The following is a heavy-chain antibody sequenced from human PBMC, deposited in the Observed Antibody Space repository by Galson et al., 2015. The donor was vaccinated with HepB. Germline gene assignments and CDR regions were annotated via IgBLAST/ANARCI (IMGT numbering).Heavy chain of an antibody. J-gene: IGHJ6*03. CDR2: IIPIFGTA. V-gene: IGHV1-69*13. D-gene: IGHD4/OR15-4a*01. CDR1: GGTFSSYA. Sequence: SVKVSCKASGGTFSSYAISWVRQAPGQGLEWMGGIIPIFGTANYAQKFQGRVTITADESTGTAYMELSSLRSEDTAVYYCARDPGDYGSNYYYYYMDVWGKGTTVTVSS. CDR3: ARDPGDYGSNYYYYYMDV.